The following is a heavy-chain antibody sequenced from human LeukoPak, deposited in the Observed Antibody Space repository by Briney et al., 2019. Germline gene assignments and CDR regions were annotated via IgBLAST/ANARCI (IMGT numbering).Heavy chain of an antibody. CDR1: GFTFSSYW. D-gene: IGHD2-2*01. Sequence: GGSLRLSCAASGFTFSSYWMSWVRQAPGKGLEWVANIKQDGSEKYYVDSVKGRFTISRDNAKNSLYLQMNSLRAEDTAVYYCARRGGCSSTSCLLQYYYYYYMDVWGKGTTVTVSS. CDR3: ARRGGCSSTSCLLQYYYYYYMDV. V-gene: IGHV3-7*01. CDR2: IKQDGSEK. J-gene: IGHJ6*03.